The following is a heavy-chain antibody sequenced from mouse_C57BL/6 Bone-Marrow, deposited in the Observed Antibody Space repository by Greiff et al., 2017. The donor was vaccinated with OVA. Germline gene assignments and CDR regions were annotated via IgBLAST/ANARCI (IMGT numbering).Heavy chain of an antibody. V-gene: IGHV1-4*01. Sequence: VQLQQSGADLARPGASVKMSCKASGYTFTSYTMHWVKQRPGQGLEWIGYINPSSGYTKYNQKFKDKATLTADKSSSTAYMQLSSLTSEDSAVYYCARRDGYSFGYWGQGTTLTVSS. CDR1: GYTFTSYT. CDR3: ARRDGYSFGY. D-gene: IGHD2-3*01. J-gene: IGHJ2*01. CDR2: INPSSGYT.